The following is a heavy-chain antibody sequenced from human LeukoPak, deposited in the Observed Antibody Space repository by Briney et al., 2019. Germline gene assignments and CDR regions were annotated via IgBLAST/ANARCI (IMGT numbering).Heavy chain of an antibody. CDR1: GFTLSNNA. CDR2: ISGGGGRT. D-gene: IGHD5-18*01. Sequence: GGSLRLSCATSGFTLSNNAMSWVRQAPGKGLEWVSAISGGGGRTYYADSVKGRFTISGDNSKNTLYLQMNSLRAEDTAVYYCAKLTWIQLRGYWGQGTLVTVSS. CDR3: AKLTWIQLRGY. J-gene: IGHJ4*02. V-gene: IGHV3-23*01.